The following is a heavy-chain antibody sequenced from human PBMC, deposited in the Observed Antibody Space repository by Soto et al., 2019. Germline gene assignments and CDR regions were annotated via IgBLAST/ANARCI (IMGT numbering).Heavy chain of an antibody. J-gene: IGHJ4*02. Sequence: ASVKVSCKASGYTFTSYAMHWVRQAPGQRLEWMGWINAGNGNTKYSQKFQGRVTITRDTSASTAYMELSSLRSEDTAVYYCARDLGYYYGSGSYPFDYWGQGTLVTVSS. V-gene: IGHV1-3*01. CDR2: INAGNGNT. CDR3: ARDLGYYYGSGSYPFDY. CDR1: GYTFTSYA. D-gene: IGHD3-10*01.